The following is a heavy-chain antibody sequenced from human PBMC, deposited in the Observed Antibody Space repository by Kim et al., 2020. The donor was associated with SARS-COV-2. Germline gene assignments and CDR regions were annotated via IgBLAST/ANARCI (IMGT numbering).Heavy chain of an antibody. CDR1: GFTFTTYN. J-gene: IGHJ6*02. CDR2: ISSSSTYI. D-gene: IGHD2-2*01. CDR3: ARDRLCSSTSCSSDYHGMDV. Sequence: GGSLRLSCAAAGFTFTTYNMNWVRQAPGKGLEWVSSISSSSTYIYYADSVKGRVTISRDNAKNSLYLQMNILRAEDTAVYYCARDRLCSSTSCSSDYHGMDVWGQGTTVTVSS. V-gene: IGHV3-21*01.